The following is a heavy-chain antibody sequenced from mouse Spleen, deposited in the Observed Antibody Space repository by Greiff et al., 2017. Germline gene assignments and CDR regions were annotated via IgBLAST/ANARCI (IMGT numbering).Heavy chain of an antibody. CDR2: INPSSGYT. V-gene: IGHV1-4*01. Sequence: QVQLQQSGAELARPGASVKMSCKASGYTFTSYTMHWVKQRPGQGLEWIGYINPSSGYTKYNQKFKDKATLTADKSSSTAYMQLSSLTSEDSAVYYCAREGRNDYEGWFAYWGQGTLVTVSA. CDR3: AREGRNDYEGWFAY. CDR1: GYTFTSYT. J-gene: IGHJ3*01. D-gene: IGHD2-4*01.